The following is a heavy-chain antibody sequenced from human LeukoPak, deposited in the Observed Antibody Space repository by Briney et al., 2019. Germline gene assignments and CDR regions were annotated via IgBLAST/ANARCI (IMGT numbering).Heavy chain of an antibody. CDR2: IYYSGST. J-gene: IGHJ4*02. CDR3: ARTRGAYQYYFDY. D-gene: IGHD3-10*01. Sequence: SETLSLTCTVSGGSISSSSYYWGWIRQPPGKGLEWIGSIYYSGSTYYNPSLKSRVTISVDTSKNQFSLKLSSVTAADTAVYYCARTRGAYQYYFDYWGQGTLVTVSS. V-gene: IGHV4-39*07. CDR1: GGSISSSSYY.